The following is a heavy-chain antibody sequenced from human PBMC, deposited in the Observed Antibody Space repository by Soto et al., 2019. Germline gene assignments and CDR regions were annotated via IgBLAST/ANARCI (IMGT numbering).Heavy chain of an antibody. V-gene: IGHV3-7*01. CDR2: IKPDGSEQ. CDR3: ATVPWTAAAS. CDR1: GFTFSSNW. D-gene: IGHD6-13*01. J-gene: IGHJ4*03. Sequence: EVQLVESGGGLVQPGGSLRLSCAASGFTFSSNWMNWVRQAPGKGLEWVATIKPDGSEQDYVESVKGRFTISRDNAKNSVHLQKNSLRAEDTAVYYCATVPWTAAASWVHGTLVTVSS.